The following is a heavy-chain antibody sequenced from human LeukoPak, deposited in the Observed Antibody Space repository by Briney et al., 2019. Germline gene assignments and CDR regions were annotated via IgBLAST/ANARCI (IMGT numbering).Heavy chain of an antibody. J-gene: IGHJ4*02. D-gene: IGHD1-26*01. Sequence: PSETLSLTCAVFGGSFSGYYWSWIRQPPGKGLEWIGEINHSGSTNYNPFLKSRVTISVDTSKNQFSLKLSSVTAADTAVYYCERHSHSGSYLVPFDYWGQGTLVTVSS. CDR2: INHSGST. V-gene: IGHV4-34*01. CDR1: GGSFSGYY. CDR3: ERHSHSGSYLVPFDY.